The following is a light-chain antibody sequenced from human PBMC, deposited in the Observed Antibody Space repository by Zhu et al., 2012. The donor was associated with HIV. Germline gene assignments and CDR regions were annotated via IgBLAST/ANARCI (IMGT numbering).Light chain of an antibody. CDR2: EAS. J-gene: IGKJ2*01. Sequence: DPVTITCRASQSVYKFLAWYQQKPDRAPKLLIYEASNLKTGVPSRFSGSGSGTEFTLTISSLQPDDFGTYSCQQYYTPSYNFGQGTKLQIK. V-gene: IGKV1-5*03. CDR3: QQYYTPSYN. CDR1: QSVYKF.